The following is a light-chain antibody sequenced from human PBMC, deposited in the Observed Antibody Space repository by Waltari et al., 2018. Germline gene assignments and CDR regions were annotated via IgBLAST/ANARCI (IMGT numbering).Light chain of an antibody. J-gene: IGKJ1*01. Sequence: DIQMTQSPSTLSASVGDRVTITCRASQSISSWLAWYQQKPGKAPKLLIYKASSLESGVPSRFSGSGSGTEFTLIISGLQPDDFATYYCQQYNSYSRTFGQGTKVEIK. CDR3: QQYNSYSRT. CDR1: QSISSW. CDR2: KAS. V-gene: IGKV1-5*03.